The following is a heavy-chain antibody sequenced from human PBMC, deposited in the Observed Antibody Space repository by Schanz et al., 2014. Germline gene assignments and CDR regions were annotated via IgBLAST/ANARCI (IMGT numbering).Heavy chain of an antibody. CDR1: GFSFSSYA. Sequence: EVQLVESGGGLVQPGESLRLSCAASGFSFSSYAMSWVRQTPGKGLEWVSAISGSGGSTVYADSVKGRFTISRDNAKNSLYLQMNSLRAEDTAVYYCARDSGSHYLVDYWGQGTLVTVSS. CDR2: ISGSGGST. D-gene: IGHD1-26*01. J-gene: IGHJ4*02. CDR3: ARDSGSHYLVDY. V-gene: IGHV3-23*04.